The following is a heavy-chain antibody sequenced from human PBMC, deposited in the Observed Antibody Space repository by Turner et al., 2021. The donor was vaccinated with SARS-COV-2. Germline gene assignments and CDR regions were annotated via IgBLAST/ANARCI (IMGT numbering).Heavy chain of an antibody. D-gene: IGHD1-26*01. CDR1: GGSVRSSSYY. V-gene: IGHV4-39*01. CDR3: ASHRVGATIYYDYGMDV. J-gene: IGHJ6*02. Sequence: QLQLQESGPGLMKSSETLSFTCTVSGGSVRSSSYYWGWIRQPPGKGLEWIGNAYYKGNTYYNPSLKSRVTISVDTSKNQFSLNLNSVTAADTAMYYCASHRVGATIYYDYGMDVWGQGATVTVSS. CDR2: AYYKGNT.